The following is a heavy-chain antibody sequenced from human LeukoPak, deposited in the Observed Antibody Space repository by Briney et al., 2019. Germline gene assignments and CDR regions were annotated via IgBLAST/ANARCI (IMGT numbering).Heavy chain of an antibody. CDR1: GYTFTSFG. CDR2: ISAYNGNT. D-gene: IGHD2-2*02. CDR3: ARVGYCSSTSCYIIAY. J-gene: IGHJ4*02. Sequence: ASVKVPCKASGYTFTSFGISWVRQAPGQGLEWMGWISAYNGNTNYVQKFQGRVTMTTDISTSTAYMELRSLRSDDTAVFYCARVGYCSSTSCYIIAYWGQGTLVTVSS. V-gene: IGHV1-18*01.